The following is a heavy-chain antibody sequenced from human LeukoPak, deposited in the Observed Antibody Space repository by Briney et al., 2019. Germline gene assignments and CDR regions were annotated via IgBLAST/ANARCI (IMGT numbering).Heavy chain of an antibody. CDR2: ISSRTGTK. CDR3: ARDRRVDGMDV. CDR1: GFSFRNYS. D-gene: IGHD1-26*01. J-gene: IGHJ6*02. Sequence: GGSLRLSCAASGFSFRNYSMNWVRQAPGKGLEWVSYISSRTGTKYYADSVKGRFTISRDNVKNSLCLQMNSLRAEDTAVYYCARDRRVDGMDVWGQGTTVIVSS. V-gene: IGHV3-48*01.